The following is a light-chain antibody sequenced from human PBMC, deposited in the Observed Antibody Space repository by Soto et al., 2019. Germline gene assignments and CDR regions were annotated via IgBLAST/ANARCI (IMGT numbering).Light chain of an antibody. CDR1: QNITNN. J-gene: IGKJ5*01. CDR2: HAS. Sequence: DIQMTQSPSSLSASIGDRVTITCQASQNITNNLSWYQQKPGKAXNLLIYHASKLAKGVTSRFSGSGSGADFSFLITSLQREDLATYYCQQYYGLPPLTFGQGTRLEIK. V-gene: IGKV1-33*01. CDR3: QQYYGLPPLT.